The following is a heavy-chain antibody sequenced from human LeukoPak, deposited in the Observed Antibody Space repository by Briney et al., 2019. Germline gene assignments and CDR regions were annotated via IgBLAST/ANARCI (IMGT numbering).Heavy chain of an antibody. J-gene: IGHJ4*02. CDR2: ISYDGSNK. CDR3: ARERIRGEDY. Sequence: GGSLRLSCAASGFTFSNYAMHWVRQAPGKGLEWVAVISYDGSNKYYADSVKGRFTISRDNSKNTLYLQMNSLRAEDTAVYYCARERIRGEDYWGQGTLVTVSS. D-gene: IGHD3-10*01. V-gene: IGHV3-30*04. CDR1: GFTFSNYA.